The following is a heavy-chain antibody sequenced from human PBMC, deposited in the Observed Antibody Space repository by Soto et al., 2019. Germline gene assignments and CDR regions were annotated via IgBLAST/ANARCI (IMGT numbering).Heavy chain of an antibody. CDR3: ARDLQAGLDYYYGMDV. CDR1: GFTFSSYG. D-gene: IGHD6-19*01. CDR2: IWYDGSNK. J-gene: IGHJ6*02. V-gene: IGHV3-33*08. Sequence: PGGSLRLSCAASGFTFSSYGMHWVRQAPGKGLEWVAVIWYDGSNKYYADSVKGRFTISRDNSKNTLYLQMNSLRAEDTAVYYCARDLQAGLDYYYGMDVWGQGTTVTVSS.